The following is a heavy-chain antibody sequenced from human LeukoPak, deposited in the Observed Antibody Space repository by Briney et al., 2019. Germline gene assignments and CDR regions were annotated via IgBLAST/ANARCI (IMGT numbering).Heavy chain of an antibody. V-gene: IGHV1-46*01. D-gene: IGHD1-26*01. CDR2: INPSGGST. CDR3: ARELSPSGNYDC. CDR1: GYTFTSYH. J-gene: IGHJ4*02. Sequence: GASVKASCKASGYTFTSYHMHWVRQAPGQGVEWMGIINPSGGSTSYAQKFQGRVTVTRDTSTSTVYMELSSLRSEDTAVYYCARELSPSGNYDCWGQGTLVTVSS.